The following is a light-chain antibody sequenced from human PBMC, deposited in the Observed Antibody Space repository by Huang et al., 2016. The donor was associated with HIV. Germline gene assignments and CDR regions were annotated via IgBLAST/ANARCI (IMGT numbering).Light chain of an antibody. CDR3: QQYGSSPPYT. J-gene: IGKJ2*01. Sequence: EIALTQSPGTLSLSPGERATLSCRASQSISSSFLAWYQQKPGQAPRVLIYGASSRATGTPDRVSGSGSGTDFTLTISRLEPEDFAVYYCQQYGSSPPYTFGQGTKLEIK. V-gene: IGKV3-20*01. CDR2: GAS. CDR1: QSISSSF.